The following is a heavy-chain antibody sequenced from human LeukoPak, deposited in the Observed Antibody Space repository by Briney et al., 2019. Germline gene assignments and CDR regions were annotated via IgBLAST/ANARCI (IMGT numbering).Heavy chain of an antibody. CDR3: ALAEQLVDTTSYHFDY. D-gene: IGHD6-13*01. V-gene: IGHV6-1*01. J-gene: IGHJ4*02. CDR1: GDSLSSNSAA. CDR2: TYYRSKWYN. Sequence: SQTHSLTCALSGDSLSSNSAAWNWIRQSPSRGLEWLGRTYYRSKWYNDYAVSVKSRITINPDTSKNQFSLQLNSVTPEDTAVYYCALAEQLVDTTSYHFDYWGQGTLVTVSS.